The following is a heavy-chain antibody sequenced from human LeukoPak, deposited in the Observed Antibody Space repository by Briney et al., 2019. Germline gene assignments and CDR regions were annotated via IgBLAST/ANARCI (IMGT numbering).Heavy chain of an antibody. CDR1: GFTFGDYA. J-gene: IGHJ4*02. CDR2: IRSKTYGGTT. Sequence: GRSLRLSCRTAGFTFGDYAMSWVRQAPGKGLEWVGFIRSKTYGGTTEYDASVKDRFTISRDDSKSIAYLQMNSLKTEDTGVYYCTKVEWGLPRNWGQGTLVTVST. D-gene: IGHD1-26*01. CDR3: TKVEWGLPRN. V-gene: IGHV3-49*04.